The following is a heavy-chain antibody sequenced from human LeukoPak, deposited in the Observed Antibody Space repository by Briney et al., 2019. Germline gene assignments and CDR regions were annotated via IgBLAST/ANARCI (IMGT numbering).Heavy chain of an antibody. CDR1: GFTFSSYA. J-gene: IGHJ4*02. V-gene: IGHV3-23*01. Sequence: GGSLRLSCAASGFTFSSYAMSWVRQAPGKGLEWVSAISGSGGSTYYADSVKGRFTISRDNSKNTLYLQMNSLRAEDTAVYYCAKDNGYSSSRSLFDYWGQGTLVTVSS. CDR2: ISGSGGST. CDR3: AKDNGYSSSRSLFDY. D-gene: IGHD6-13*01.